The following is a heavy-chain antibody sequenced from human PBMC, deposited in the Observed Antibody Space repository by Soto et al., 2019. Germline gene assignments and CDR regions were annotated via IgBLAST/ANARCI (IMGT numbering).Heavy chain of an antibody. CDR2: IKQDGSEK. CDR1: GFTFSSYW. D-gene: IGHD7-27*01. Sequence: AGSLRLSCAASGFTFSSYWMSWVRQAPGEGLEWVANIKQDGSEKYYVDSVKGRFTISRDNAKNSLYLQMSSLRAEDTAVYYCVRERGVWGGMDVWGQGTRVTVSS. CDR3: VRERGVWGGMDV. V-gene: IGHV3-7*03. J-gene: IGHJ6*02.